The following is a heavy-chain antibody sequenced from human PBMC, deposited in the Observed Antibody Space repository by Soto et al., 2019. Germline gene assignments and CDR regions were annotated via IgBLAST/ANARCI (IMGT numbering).Heavy chain of an antibody. J-gene: IGHJ4*02. Sequence: QVQLVQSGAEVKKPGASVKVSCKASGYTFTSYGISWVRQAPGRGLEWMGWISAYNGNTNYAQKLQGRVTMSTDTSTSTDYMELRSLRSGDTAVYYCAREHYDSSGSRFDYWVQGTLVPVSS. CDR3: AREHYDSSGSRFDY. D-gene: IGHD3-22*01. V-gene: IGHV1-18*01. CDR1: GYTFTSYG. CDR2: ISAYNGNT.